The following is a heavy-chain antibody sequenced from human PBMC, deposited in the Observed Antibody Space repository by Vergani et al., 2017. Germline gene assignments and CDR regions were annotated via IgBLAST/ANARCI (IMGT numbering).Heavy chain of an antibody. J-gene: IGHJ6*02. D-gene: IGHD1-26*01. CDR1: GYTFTSYD. CDR3: ARASPSEWELAIGIWVGYYGMDV. Sequence: QVQLVQSGAEVKKPGASVKVSCKASGYTFTSYDINWVRQATGQGLEWMGWINTNTGNPTYAQGFTGRFVFSLDTSVSTAYLQISSLKAEDTAVYYCARASPSEWELAIGIWVGYYGMDVWGQGTTVTVSS. V-gene: IGHV7-4-1*02. CDR2: INTNTGNP.